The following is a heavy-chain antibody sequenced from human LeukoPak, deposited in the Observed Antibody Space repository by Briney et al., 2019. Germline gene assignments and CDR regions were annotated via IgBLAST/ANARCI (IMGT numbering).Heavy chain of an antibody. V-gene: IGHV3-74*01. CDR1: GFTFSSYW. CDR2: IKSDGSST. J-gene: IGHJ5*02. Sequence: GGSLRLSCAASGFTFSSYWMHWVRQAPGKGLVWVSRIKSDGSSTSYADSVKGRFTISRDNAKNSLYLQMNSLRAEDTAVYYCARDRGGSSSEWFDPWGRGTLVTVSS. D-gene: IGHD6-6*01. CDR3: ARDRGGSSSEWFDP.